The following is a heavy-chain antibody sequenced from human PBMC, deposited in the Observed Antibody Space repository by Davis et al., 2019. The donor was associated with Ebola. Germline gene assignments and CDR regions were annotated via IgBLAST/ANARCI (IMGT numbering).Heavy chain of an antibody. CDR3: ARAWNYGFFW. CDR1: GFTYSDYY. J-gene: IGHJ4*02. D-gene: IGHD1-7*01. V-gene: IGHV4-34*01. CDR2: INHSGST. Sequence: ESLKISCAASGFTYSDYYMSWIRQPPGKGLEWIGEINHSGSTNYNPSLKSRVTISVDTSKNQFSLKLSSVTAADTAVYYCARAWNYGFFWWGQGTLVTVSS.